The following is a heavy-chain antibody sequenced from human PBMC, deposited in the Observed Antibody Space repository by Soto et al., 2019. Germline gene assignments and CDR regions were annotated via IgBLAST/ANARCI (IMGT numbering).Heavy chain of an antibody. J-gene: IGHJ5*02. D-gene: IGHD3-10*01. CDR2: MSPNSGNT. V-gene: IGHV1-8*02. Sequence: QVQLVQSGAEVKKPGASVKVSCKTSGYTFTNDDINWVRQAAGQGLEWIGWMSPNSGNTGYAQKFQGRVTLPRDTSISTAYMALSSLRSEDTAVYYCARGMSDGFGEVSWGQGTLVTVSS. CDR1: GYTFTNDD. CDR3: ARGMSDGFGEVS.